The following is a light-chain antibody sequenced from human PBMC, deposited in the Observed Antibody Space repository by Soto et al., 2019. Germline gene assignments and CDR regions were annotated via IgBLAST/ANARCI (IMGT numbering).Light chain of an antibody. Sequence: EIVLTQSPGTLSLSPGAIATLSCRASQSVSSDHLAWYQQKPGQAPRLLIYDASSRAPGIPDRFSGSGSATDFALTISRLEPEDFAVYYCQQYGSSPTFGQGTNVEIK. CDR2: DAS. CDR1: QSVSSDH. J-gene: IGKJ2*01. V-gene: IGKV3-20*01. CDR3: QQYGSSPT.